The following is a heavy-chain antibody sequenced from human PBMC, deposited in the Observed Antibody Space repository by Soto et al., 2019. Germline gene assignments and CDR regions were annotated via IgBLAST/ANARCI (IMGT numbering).Heavy chain of an antibody. CDR1: GGTFSSYA. CDR3: ARDNIVSSGYYLIDY. Sequence: ASVKVSCKASGGTFSSYAISWVRQAPGQRLEWMGWINAGNGNTKYSQKFQGRVTITRDTSASTAYMELSSLRSEDTAVYYCARDNIVSSGYYLIDYWGQGTLVTVSS. D-gene: IGHD3-22*01. V-gene: IGHV1-3*01. J-gene: IGHJ4*02. CDR2: INAGNGNT.